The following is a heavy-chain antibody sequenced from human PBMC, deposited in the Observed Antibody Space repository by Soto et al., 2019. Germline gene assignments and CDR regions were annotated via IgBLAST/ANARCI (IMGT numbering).Heavy chain of an antibody. Sequence: VQLRESGPGLVKPSQTLSLTCTVSGGSIGSGGYYWNWIRQHPGKGLEWIGNIYYSGTTYYNPSLKSRVTISVDTSKNHFSLKLSSMTAADTAVYYCARDRCGYFDYWGQGTLVTVSS. V-gene: IGHV4-31*03. CDR1: GGSIGSGGYY. J-gene: IGHJ4*02. CDR3: ARDRCGYFDY. CDR2: IYYSGTT.